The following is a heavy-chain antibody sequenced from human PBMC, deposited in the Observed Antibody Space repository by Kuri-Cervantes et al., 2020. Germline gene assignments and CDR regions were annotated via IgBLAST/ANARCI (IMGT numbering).Heavy chain of an antibody. CDR2: ISGSGGST. CDR1: GFTFSSYA. V-gene: IGHV3-23*01. D-gene: IGHD3-22*01. Sequence: GESLKISCAASGFTFSSYAMSWVRQAPGKGLEWVSAISGSGGSTYYADSVKGRFTISRDNSKNTLYLQMNSLRAEDTAVYYCARMYYYDSSGYRSLGAYYYGMDVWGQGTTVTVSS. J-gene: IGHJ6*02. CDR3: ARMYYYDSSGYRSLGAYYYGMDV.